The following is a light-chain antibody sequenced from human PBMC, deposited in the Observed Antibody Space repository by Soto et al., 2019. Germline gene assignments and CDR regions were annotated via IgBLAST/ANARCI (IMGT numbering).Light chain of an antibody. CDR2: DVS. CDR3: SSYTSSSTYVI. Sequence: SALTQPASVSGSPGQSITISCTGTSSDVGGYNYVSWYQQHPGKAPKLMIYDVSNRPSGVSNRFSGSKSGNTASLTISGLQAEDEADYYCSSYTSSSTYVIFGGGTTLTVL. J-gene: IGLJ2*01. CDR1: SSDVGGYNY. V-gene: IGLV2-14*01.